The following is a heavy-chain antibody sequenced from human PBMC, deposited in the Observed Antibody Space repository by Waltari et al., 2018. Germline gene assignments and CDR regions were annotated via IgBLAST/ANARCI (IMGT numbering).Heavy chain of an antibody. CDR3: ARVGGGSGSYYYYGMDV. J-gene: IGHJ6*02. Sequence: QVQLVQSGAEVKKPGSSVKVSCKASGGTFSSYAISWARQAPGQGLEWMGGIIPIFGTANYAQKFQGRVTITADESTSTAYMELGSLRSEDTAVYYCARVGGGSGSYYYYGMDVWGQGTTVTVSS. D-gene: IGHD3-10*01. CDR1: GGTFSSYA. CDR2: IIPIFGTA. V-gene: IGHV1-69*13.